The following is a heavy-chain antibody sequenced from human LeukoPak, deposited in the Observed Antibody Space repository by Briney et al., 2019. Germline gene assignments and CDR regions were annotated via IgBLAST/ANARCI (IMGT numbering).Heavy chain of an antibody. CDR1: GGSISSSSYY. CDR2: IYTSGST. D-gene: IGHD3-22*01. V-gene: IGHV4-61*02. CDR3: ARSSSLLLQGYYFDY. J-gene: IGHJ4*02. Sequence: PSETLSLTCTVSGGSISSSSYYWGWIRQPAGKGLEWIGRIYTSGSTNYNPSLKSRVTISVDTSKNQFSLKLSSVTATDTAVYYCARSSSLLLQGYYFDYWGQGTLVTVSS.